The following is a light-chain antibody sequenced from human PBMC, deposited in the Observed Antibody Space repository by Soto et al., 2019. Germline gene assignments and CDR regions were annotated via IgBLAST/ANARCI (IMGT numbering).Light chain of an antibody. J-gene: IGKJ2*01. V-gene: IGKV3-20*01. CDR1: QSVSSSF. Sequence: EIVLTQSPGTLSLSPGERATLSCRASQSVSSSFLAWYQQKPGQAPRLLIYGASSRATGSPDRFSGSGSGTDFTLNISRLEPEDFAVYYCQQYCSSPHTFGQGTTLEIK. CDR3: QQYCSSPHT. CDR2: GAS.